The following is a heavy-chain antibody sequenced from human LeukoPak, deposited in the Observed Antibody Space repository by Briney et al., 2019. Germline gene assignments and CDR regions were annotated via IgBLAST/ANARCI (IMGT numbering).Heavy chain of an antibody. V-gene: IGHV1-2*06. CDR3: AREDDDGYYYMDV. CDR1: GYTFTGYF. CDR2: INPNSGGT. Sequence: GASVKVSCKASGYTFTGYFMHWVRQAPGQGLEWMGRINPNSGGTNYAQKFQGRVTMTRDTSISTAYMELSRLRSDDTAVYYCAREDDDGYYYMDVWGKGTTVTVSS. D-gene: IGHD1-1*01. J-gene: IGHJ6*03.